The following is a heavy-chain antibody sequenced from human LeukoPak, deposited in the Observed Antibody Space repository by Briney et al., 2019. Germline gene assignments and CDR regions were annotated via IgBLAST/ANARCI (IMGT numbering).Heavy chain of an antibody. CDR3: ARGPWGYYYDSSGYCGY. D-gene: IGHD3-22*01. J-gene: IGHJ4*02. CDR2: ISSSSGYI. CDR1: GFTFSSYS. V-gene: IGHV3-21*01. Sequence: GGSLRLSCAASGFTFSSYSMNWVRQAPGKGLEWVSSISSSSGYIYYADSVKGRFTISRDNAKNSLYLQMNSLRAEDTAVYYCARGPWGYYYDSSGYCGYWGQGTLVTVSS.